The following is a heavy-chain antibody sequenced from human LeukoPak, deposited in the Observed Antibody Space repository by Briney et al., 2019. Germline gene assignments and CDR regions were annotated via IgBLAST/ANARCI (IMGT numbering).Heavy chain of an antibody. CDR1: GYSFTSYW. V-gene: IGHV5-51*01. D-gene: IGHD6-13*01. CDR2: IYPGDSDT. Sequence: SGESLKISCKGSGYSFTSYWIGWVRQMPGKRLGCMGIIYPGDSDTRYSPSFQGQVTISADKSISTAYLQWSSLKASDTAMYYCARRRGSGISYYFDYWGQGTLVTVSS. CDR3: ARRRGSGISYYFDY. J-gene: IGHJ4*02.